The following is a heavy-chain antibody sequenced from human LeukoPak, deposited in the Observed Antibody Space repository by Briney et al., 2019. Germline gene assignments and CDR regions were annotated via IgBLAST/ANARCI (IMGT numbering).Heavy chain of an antibody. J-gene: IGHJ5*02. CDR2: ISSSSSYI. Sequence: GGSLRLSCAASGFTFSSYSMNWVRQAPGKGLEWVSSISSSSSYIYYADSVKGRFTISRDNAKNSLYLQMNSLRAEDTAVYYCARGGPYGSGSYYTPYNWFDPWGQGTLVTVSS. CDR1: GFTFSSYS. CDR3: ARGGPYGSGSYYTPYNWFDP. D-gene: IGHD3-10*01. V-gene: IGHV3-21*01.